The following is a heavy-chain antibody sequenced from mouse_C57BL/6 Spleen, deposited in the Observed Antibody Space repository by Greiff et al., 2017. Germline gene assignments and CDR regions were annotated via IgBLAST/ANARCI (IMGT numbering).Heavy chain of an antibody. J-gene: IGHJ2*01. CDR1: GYTFTSYW. Sequence: QVQLQQPGAELVKPGASVKLSCKASGYTFTSYWLHWVKQRPGRGLEWIGMIHPNSGSTNYNEKFKSKATLTVDKSSSTAYMQLSSLTSEDSAVYYCARDYYGSSFDYWGQGTTLTVSS. CDR2: IHPNSGST. V-gene: IGHV1-64*01. D-gene: IGHD1-1*01. CDR3: ARDYYGSSFDY.